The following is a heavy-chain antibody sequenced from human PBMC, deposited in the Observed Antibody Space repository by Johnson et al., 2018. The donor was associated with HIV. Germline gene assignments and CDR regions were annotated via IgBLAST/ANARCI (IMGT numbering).Heavy chain of an antibody. V-gene: IGHV3-30*02. CDR3: ARDGYCTGGAYQGAFDI. CDR1: GFTFSSNP. J-gene: IGHJ3*02. Sequence: QMHLVESGGGLVQPGGSLRLSCAASGFTFSSNPMHWVRQAPGKGLEWVAFIRYDGNNKYYVDSVKGRFTISRDNSRDTLFLEMNSLRVEDTAMYYCARDGYCTGGAYQGAFDIWGQGTMVTVSS. CDR2: IRYDGNNK. D-gene: IGHD2-8*02.